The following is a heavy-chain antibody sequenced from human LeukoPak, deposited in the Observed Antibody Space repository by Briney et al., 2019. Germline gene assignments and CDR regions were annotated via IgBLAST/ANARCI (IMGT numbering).Heavy chain of an antibody. J-gene: IGHJ4*02. CDR3: AKHLLYDTSFDY. V-gene: IGHV3-30*18. Sequence: GRSLRLSCAASGFTFSSYGMHWVRQAPGKGLEWVAVISYDGSNKYYADSVKGRFTISRDNSKNTLYLQMNSLRAEDTAVYYCAKHLLYDTSFDYWGQGTLVTVSS. CDR1: GFTFSSYG. CDR2: ISYDGSNK. D-gene: IGHD3-10*01.